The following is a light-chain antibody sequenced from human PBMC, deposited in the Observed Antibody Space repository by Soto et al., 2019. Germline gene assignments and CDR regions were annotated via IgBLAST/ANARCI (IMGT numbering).Light chain of an antibody. Sequence: QSVLTQPASVSGSPGQSVTISCAGTSGDVGGYNYVSWYQQHPGKAPKLMIHAVTNRPSGVSNRFSGSKSGNTASLTISSLQAEDEADYYCCSYTGASTYVFGTGIKLTVL. J-gene: IGLJ1*01. CDR3: CSYTGASTYV. CDR1: SGDVGGYNY. V-gene: IGLV2-14*01. CDR2: AVT.